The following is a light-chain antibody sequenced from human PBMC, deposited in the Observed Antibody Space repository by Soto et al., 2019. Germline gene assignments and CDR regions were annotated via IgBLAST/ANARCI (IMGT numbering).Light chain of an antibody. CDR2: DVS. V-gene: IGKV1-5*01. CDR3: QQYNSYSEA. J-gene: IGKJ1*01. Sequence: DIQMTQSPSTLSASVGDRATITCRASQSISVWLAWYQQKPGKAPKLLIYDVSSLGSGVPSRFSGSGSGTEFTLTISSLQPDDSATYYCQQYNSYSEAFGQGTKVDIK. CDR1: QSISVW.